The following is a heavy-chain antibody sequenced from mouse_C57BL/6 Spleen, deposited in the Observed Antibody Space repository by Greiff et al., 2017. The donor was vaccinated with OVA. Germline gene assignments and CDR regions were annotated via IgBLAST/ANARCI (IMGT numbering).Heavy chain of an antibody. CDR1: GYSFTGYF. Sequence: VQLKESGPELVKPGDSVKISCKASGYSFTGYFMNWVMQSHGKSLEWIGRINPYNGDTFYNQKLKGKATLTVDKSSSTAHMELRSLTSEDSAVYYCARHYSDSWFAYWGQGTLVTVSA. J-gene: IGHJ3*01. D-gene: IGHD2-12*01. CDR2: INPYNGDT. V-gene: IGHV1-20*01. CDR3: ARHYSDSWFAY.